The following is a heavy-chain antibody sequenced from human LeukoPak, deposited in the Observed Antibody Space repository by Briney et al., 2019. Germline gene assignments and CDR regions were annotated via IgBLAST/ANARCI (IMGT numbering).Heavy chain of an antibody. D-gene: IGHD6-19*01. CDR2: IIPIFGTA. Sequence: SVKVSCKASGGTFYSYAISWVRQAPGQGLEWMGGIIPIFGTANYAQKFQGRVTITTDESTSTAYMELSSLRSEDTAVYYCARGKQWLVWYYFDYWGQGTLVTVSS. J-gene: IGHJ4*02. V-gene: IGHV1-69*05. CDR3: ARGKQWLVWYYFDY. CDR1: GGTFYSYA.